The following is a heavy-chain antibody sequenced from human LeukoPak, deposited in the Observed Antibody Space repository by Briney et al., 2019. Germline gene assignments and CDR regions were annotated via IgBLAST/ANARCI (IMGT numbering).Heavy chain of an antibody. CDR1: GYTLTELS. CDR2: FDPEDGET. Sequence: ASVKVSCKVSGYTLTELSMHWVRQAPGKGLEWMGGFDPEDGETIYAQKFQGRVTMTEDTSTDTAYMELSSLRSEDTAVYYCATADRSYYDFWSGHYYYGMDVWGQGTTVTVSS. D-gene: IGHD3-3*01. J-gene: IGHJ6*02. CDR3: ATADRSYYDFWSGHYYYGMDV. V-gene: IGHV1-24*01.